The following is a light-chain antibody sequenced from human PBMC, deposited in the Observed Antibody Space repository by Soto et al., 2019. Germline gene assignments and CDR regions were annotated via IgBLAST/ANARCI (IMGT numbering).Light chain of an antibody. V-gene: IGKV3-20*01. Sequence: EIVLTQSPGTLSLSPGERATLSCRASESVSDNYLAWYQQRSGQAPRLVIYGASSRASAVPDRFSGSGSGADFTLTISRLEPEDFAVYYCQQYGSSRITFGQGTRLEIK. CDR1: ESVSDNY. J-gene: IGKJ5*01. CDR2: GAS. CDR3: QQYGSSRIT.